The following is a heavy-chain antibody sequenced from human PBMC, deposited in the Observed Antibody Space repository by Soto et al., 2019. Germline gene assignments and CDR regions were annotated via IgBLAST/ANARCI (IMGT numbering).Heavy chain of an antibody. CDR2: INPNGGST. V-gene: IGHV1-46*03. D-gene: IGHD6-6*01. Sequence: QVQLVQSGAEVKKPGASVKVSCKASGYTFINYYIHWVRQAPGQGLECMGVINPNGGSTVYEQKFQGRVTLTRDTSTSTVYVELSSLRSDDTAVYFCVRATAARQRDYSYHYYLHIWGKGTTVTVSS. J-gene: IGHJ6*03. CDR1: GYTFINYY. CDR3: VRATAARQRDYSYHYYLHI.